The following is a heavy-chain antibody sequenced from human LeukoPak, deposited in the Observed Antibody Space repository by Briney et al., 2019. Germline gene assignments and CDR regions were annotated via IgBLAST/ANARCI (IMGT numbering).Heavy chain of an antibody. J-gene: IGHJ4*02. CDR3: ARGYYDFWSGDYLYYFDY. D-gene: IGHD3-3*01. Sequence: GGSLRLSCAASGFTFRSYAMHWVRQAPGKGLEGVAVISYDGSNKYYADSVKGRFTISRDNSKNTLYLQMNSLRAEDTAVYYCARGYYDFWSGDYLYYFDYWGQGTLVTVSS. V-gene: IGHV3-30-3*01. CDR2: ISYDGSNK. CDR1: GFTFRSYA.